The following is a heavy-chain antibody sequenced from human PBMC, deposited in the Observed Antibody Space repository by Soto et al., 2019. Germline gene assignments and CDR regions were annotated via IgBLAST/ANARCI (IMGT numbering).Heavy chain of an antibody. J-gene: IGHJ4*02. V-gene: IGHV4-34*01. Sequence: PSETLSLTCSLYSGSLSGYYWSWIRQPPGKGLDWIGEISPSGTTNYSPSLKSRVSISVDTSKNQFSLNLTSLTAADTAVYYCARAPKVSGSAQTRPDFWGQGPLVT. D-gene: IGHD6-6*01. CDR1: SGSLSGYY. CDR2: ISPSGTT. CDR3: ARAPKVSGSAQTRPDF.